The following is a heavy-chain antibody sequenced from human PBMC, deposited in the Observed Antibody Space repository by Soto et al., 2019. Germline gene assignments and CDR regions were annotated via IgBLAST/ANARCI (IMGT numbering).Heavy chain of an antibody. CDR1: GGSFSSYY. V-gene: IGHV4-39*01. CDR3: ARGITFGGGIADYYFDY. D-gene: IGHD3-16*02. Sequence: SETLSLTCAVYGGSFSSYYWGWIRQPPGKGLEWIGSIYYSGSTYYNPSLKSRVTISVDTSKNQFSLKLSSVTAADTALYYCARGITFGGGIADYYFDYWGQGTLVTVSS. CDR2: IYYSGST. J-gene: IGHJ4*02.